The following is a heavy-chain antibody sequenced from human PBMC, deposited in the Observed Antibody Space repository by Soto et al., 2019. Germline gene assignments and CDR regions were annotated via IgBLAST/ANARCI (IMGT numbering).Heavy chain of an antibody. J-gene: IGHJ6*02. Sequence: ASVKVSCRSCGYSFTGYYMHWVRQAPGQGLEWMGWINPNSGGTNYAQKFQGRVTMTRDTSISTAYMELSRLRSDDTAVYYCAGSWYYYYYGMDVWGQGTTVTVSS. D-gene: IGHD6-13*01. CDR1: GYSFTGYY. CDR2: INPNSGGT. CDR3: AGSWYYYYYGMDV. V-gene: IGHV1-2*02.